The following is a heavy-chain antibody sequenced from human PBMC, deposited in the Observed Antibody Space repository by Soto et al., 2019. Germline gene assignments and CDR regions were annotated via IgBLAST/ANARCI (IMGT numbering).Heavy chain of an antibody. CDR3: ARVMGGRYCVY. CDR2: ISSSSSTI. D-gene: IGHD3-16*01. CDR1: GFTFSSYN. J-gene: IGHJ4*02. Sequence: EVQLVESGGGLVQPGGSLRLSCAASGFTFSSYNMHWVRQAPGKGLEWVSYISSSSSTIYYADSVKGRFTISRDNAKNSLYLEMNSARAEDTAVYYYARVMGGRYCVYWLQGTLVTVSS. V-gene: IGHV3-48*01.